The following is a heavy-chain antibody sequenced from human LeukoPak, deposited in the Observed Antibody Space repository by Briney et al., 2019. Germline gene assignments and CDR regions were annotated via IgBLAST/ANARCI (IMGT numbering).Heavy chain of an antibody. J-gene: IGHJ5*02. CDR3: ARGPPLDYYDITWFDP. D-gene: IGHD3-22*01. V-gene: IGHV3-21*01. CDR1: GFTFSRYS. CDR2: IRSSSSYI. Sequence: GGSLRPSCAASGFTFSRYSMNWVRQAPGKGLEWVSSIRSSSSYIYYTDSVKGRFTISRDNARNSLYLQMNSLRAEDTAVYYCARGPPLDYYDITWFDPWGQGTLVTVSS.